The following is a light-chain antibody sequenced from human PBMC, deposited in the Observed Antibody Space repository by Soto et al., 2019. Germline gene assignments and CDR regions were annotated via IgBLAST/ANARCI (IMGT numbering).Light chain of an antibody. CDR2: SSN. CDR3: AARDDDLHVWL. Sequence: QSVLTQPPSVSATPGQGVTLSCSGGDSNIGSTAVNWYQQVPGTAPKLLIYSSNQRPSGVPDRISGSKSGTSASLAISGLQSEDEADYYCAARDDDLHVWLFGGGTKVTVL. CDR1: DSNIGSTA. V-gene: IGLV1-44*01. J-gene: IGLJ2*01.